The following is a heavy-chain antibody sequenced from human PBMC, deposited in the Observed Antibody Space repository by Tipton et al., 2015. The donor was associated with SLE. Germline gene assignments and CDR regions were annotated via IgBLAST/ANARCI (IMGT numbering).Heavy chain of an antibody. J-gene: IGHJ4*02. Sequence: TLSLTCTVSGGSIIGYYWSWIRRPAGKGPEWIGRIYTGGRTIHNPSLNSRVTMSLDTSKSQFSLKLTSVTAADTAVYYCARDWGGEALDFWGQGARVTVSS. CDR3: ARDWGGEALDF. V-gene: IGHV4-4*07. CDR2: IYTGGRT. D-gene: IGHD2-21*01. CDR1: GGSIIGYY.